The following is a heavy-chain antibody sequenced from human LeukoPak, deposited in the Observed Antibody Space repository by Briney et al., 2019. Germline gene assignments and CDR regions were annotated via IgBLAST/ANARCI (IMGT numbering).Heavy chain of an antibody. CDR1: GYTFTAYF. J-gene: IGHJ4*02. Sequence: ASVKVSCKASGYTFTAYFIHGVRQAPGQGLEWMGWINPNSGATHYEWNFQGRVTMTRDTSISTAYMELSSLRSDDTAVYYCTRPPTITTWRIFDFWGQGTLVTVSS. CDR3: TRPPTITTWRIFDF. D-gene: IGHD4-11*01. V-gene: IGHV1-2*02. CDR2: INPNSGAT.